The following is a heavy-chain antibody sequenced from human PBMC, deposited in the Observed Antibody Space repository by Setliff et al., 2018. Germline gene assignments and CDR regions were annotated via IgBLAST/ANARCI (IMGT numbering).Heavy chain of an antibody. CDR2: VYYSGYT. V-gene: IGHV4-39*07. Sequence: SETLSLNCNVSGGSVSSTSHYWGWIRQPPGKGVEWIGSVYYSGYTYYNPSLQSRVTISVDMSKNQFSMKLTSVTAADTAVYYCARVDFTMIQGVLGLWGQGTLVTVSS. CDR3: ARVDFTMIQGVLGL. J-gene: IGHJ1*01. D-gene: IGHD3-10*01. CDR1: GGSVSSTSHY.